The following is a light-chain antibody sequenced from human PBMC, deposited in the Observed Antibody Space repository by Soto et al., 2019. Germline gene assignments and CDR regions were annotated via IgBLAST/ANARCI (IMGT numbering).Light chain of an antibody. J-gene: IGLJ1*01. CDR1: SSDVGAYNY. CDR2: GVT. CDR3: SSYTSTSTLIV. Sequence: SALTQPASVSGSTGQSITISCTGTSSDVGAYNYVSWYQQLPRTAPKLMIYGVTIRPSGVSNRFSGSKSDNTASLTISGLHAEDEADYYCSSYTSTSTLIVFGTGTKVTVL. V-gene: IGLV2-14*01.